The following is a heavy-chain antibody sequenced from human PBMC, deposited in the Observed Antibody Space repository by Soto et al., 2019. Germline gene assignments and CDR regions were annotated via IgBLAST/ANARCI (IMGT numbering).Heavy chain of an antibody. J-gene: IGHJ4*02. CDR2: INPNGGST. V-gene: IGHV1-46*01. CDR3: ARDLAAADY. D-gene: IGHD6-13*01. Sequence: QVHLVQSGAEVKKPGASMKVSCKASGYNLINLYIHWVRPAPGQGLEWIGIINPNGGSTNYAQKFRGRVTMARDTSTSTVYMDLSSLRSDDTAVYYCARDLAAADYWGQGTLVTVSS. CDR1: GYNLINLY.